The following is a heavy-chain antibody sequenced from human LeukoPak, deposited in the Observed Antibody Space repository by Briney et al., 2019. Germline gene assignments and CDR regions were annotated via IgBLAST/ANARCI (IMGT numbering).Heavy chain of an antibody. CDR2: IYPGDSDT. CDR3: ARQDNSGYSGYDHFDY. V-gene: IGHV5-51*01. Sequence: GESLKISCKGSGYSFTSYWIGWGRQMPGKGLEGMGIIYPGDSDTRYSPSFQGQVTISADKSISTAYLQWSSLKASDTAMYYCARQDNSGYSGYDHFDYWGQGTLVTVSS. D-gene: IGHD5-12*01. CDR1: GYSFTSYW. J-gene: IGHJ4*02.